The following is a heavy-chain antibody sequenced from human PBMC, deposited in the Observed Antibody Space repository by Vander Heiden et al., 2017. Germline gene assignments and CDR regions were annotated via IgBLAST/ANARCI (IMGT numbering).Heavy chain of an antibody. CDR1: GDSLSSGTHY. D-gene: IGHD6-19*01. J-gene: IGHJ4*02. Sequence: QLQLQESGPGLVKPSEPLSLTCTVSGDSLSSGTHYWGWVRQPPGKGLEWIGTIYYSGRTFYKPSLRSRATISVDTSKNQFSLKLNSVTAADTAVYYCARKRYSSGWDFDYWGQGVLVTVSS. CDR3: ARKRYSSGWDFDY. V-gene: IGHV4-39*01. CDR2: IYYSGRT.